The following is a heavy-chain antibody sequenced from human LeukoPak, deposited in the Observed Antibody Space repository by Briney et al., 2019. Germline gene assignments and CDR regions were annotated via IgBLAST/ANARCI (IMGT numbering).Heavy chain of an antibody. CDR3: AKDGPDSGSSDAFDI. CDR2: ISYDGSNK. J-gene: IGHJ3*02. V-gene: IGHV3-30*18. Sequence: GGSLRLSCAASGFTFSSYGMHWVRQAPGKGLEWVAVISYDGSNKYYADSVKGRFTISRDNSKNTLYLQMNSLRAEDTAVYYCAKDGPDSGSSDAFDIWGQGTMVTVS. D-gene: IGHD3-10*01. CDR1: GFTFSSYG.